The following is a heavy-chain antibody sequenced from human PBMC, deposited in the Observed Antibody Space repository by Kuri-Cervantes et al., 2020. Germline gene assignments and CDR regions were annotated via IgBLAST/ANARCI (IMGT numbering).Heavy chain of an antibody. Sequence: GGSLRLSCAASGFTFSSYAMHWVRQAPGKGLEWVAVISYDGSNKYYADSVKGRFTISRDNSKNTLYLQMNSLSAEDTAVYYCARTADDGYGDGVLGDIWGQGTMVTVSS. CDR3: ARTADDGYGDGVLGDI. V-gene: IGHV3-30-3*01. D-gene: IGHD4-17*01. J-gene: IGHJ3*02. CDR2: ISYDGSNK. CDR1: GFTFSSYA.